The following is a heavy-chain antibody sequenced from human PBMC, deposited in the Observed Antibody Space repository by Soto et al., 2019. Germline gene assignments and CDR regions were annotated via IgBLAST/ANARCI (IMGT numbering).Heavy chain of an antibody. CDR3: AKASFYCTNGVCYYSYYSGMDV. D-gene: IGHD2-8*01. CDR1: GFTFSSYA. V-gene: IGHV3-23*01. CDR2: IIVSGGST. J-gene: IGHJ6*02. Sequence: GGSLKLSCAASGFTFSSYAMSWVRQAPGKGLEWVSAIIVSGGSTYYADSVKGRFTISRDNSKNTLYLQMNSLRAEDTAVYYCAKASFYCTNGVCYYSYYSGMDVWGQGTTVNGSS.